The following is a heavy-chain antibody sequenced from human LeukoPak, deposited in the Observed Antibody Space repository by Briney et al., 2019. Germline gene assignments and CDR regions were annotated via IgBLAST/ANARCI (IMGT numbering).Heavy chain of an antibody. Sequence: GGSLRLSCAASGVTVSNNYMSWVRQAPGKGLELVSIIYSGGSTYYADSVKGRFTISRDISKDTVSLQMNSLRAEDTAVYYCARAIHRGYSYGSYYFDYWGQGTLVTVSS. J-gene: IGHJ4*02. D-gene: IGHD5-18*01. CDR1: GVTVSNNY. V-gene: IGHV3-53*01. CDR3: ARAIHRGYSYGSYYFDY. CDR2: IYSGGST.